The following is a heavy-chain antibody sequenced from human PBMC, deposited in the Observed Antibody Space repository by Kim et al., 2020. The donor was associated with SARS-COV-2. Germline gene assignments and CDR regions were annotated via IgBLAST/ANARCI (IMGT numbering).Heavy chain of an antibody. CDR3: AREGRYFDWLLQGWFDP. V-gene: IGHV1-18*04. J-gene: IGHJ5*02. CDR1: GYTFTSYG. CDR2: ISAYNGNT. Sequence: ASVKVSCKASGYTFTSYGISWVRQAPGQGLEWMGWISAYNGNTNYAQKLQGRVTMTTDTSTSTAYMELRSLRSDDTAVYYCAREGRYFDWLLQGWFDPWGQGTLVTVSS. D-gene: IGHD3-9*01.